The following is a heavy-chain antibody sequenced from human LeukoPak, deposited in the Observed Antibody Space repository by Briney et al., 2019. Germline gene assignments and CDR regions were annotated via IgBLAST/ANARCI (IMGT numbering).Heavy chain of an antibody. D-gene: IGHD1-14*01. J-gene: IGHJ4*02. CDR3: AKDAMSGTGTFDY. Sequence: GGSLRPSCVASGFSFSNYAMSWVRQAPGKGLEWVSAISTGGGNTYYADSVKGRFTISRDKSENTMFLQMNSLRAEDTAVYYCAKDAMSGTGTFDYWGQGTLVTVSS. V-gene: IGHV3-23*01. CDR1: GFSFSNYA. CDR2: ISTGGGNT.